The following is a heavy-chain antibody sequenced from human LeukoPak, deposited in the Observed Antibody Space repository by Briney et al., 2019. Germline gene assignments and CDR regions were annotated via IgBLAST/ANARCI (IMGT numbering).Heavy chain of an antibody. J-gene: IGHJ4*02. V-gene: IGHV3-48*01. CDR3: VRDLDSVAFL. D-gene: IGHD1-1*01. CDR2: ITSSSTNI. Sequence: GGSLRLSCAASGFTFSSYNMNWVRQAPGKGLEWVSYITSSSTNINYADSVKGRFTISRDNAKNSLYLQMNSLRAEDTAVYYCVRDLDSVAFLWGQGSLVTVSS. CDR1: GFTFSSYN.